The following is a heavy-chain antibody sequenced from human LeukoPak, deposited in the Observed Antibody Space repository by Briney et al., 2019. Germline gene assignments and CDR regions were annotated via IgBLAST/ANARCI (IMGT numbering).Heavy chain of an antibody. Sequence: PSETLSLTCTVSGGSISSYYWSWIRQPPGKGLEWIGYIYTSGSTNYNPSLKSRVTISVDTSKNQFSLKLSSVTAADTAVYYCARSGLYSGYDTGYHYYYYMDVWGKGTTVTVSS. CDR2: IYTSGST. CDR1: GGSISSYY. D-gene: IGHD5-12*01. J-gene: IGHJ6*03. V-gene: IGHV4-4*09. CDR3: ARSGLYSGYDTGYHYYYYMDV.